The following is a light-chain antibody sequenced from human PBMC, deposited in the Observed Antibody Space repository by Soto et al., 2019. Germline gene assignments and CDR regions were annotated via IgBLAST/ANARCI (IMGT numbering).Light chain of an antibody. CDR1: QSVSSY. CDR2: GAS. Sequence: EILLTQSPATLSLSPGERATLSCRASQSVSSYLAWYQQTHGQAPRILIYGASSRDTGIPDRFSGIWSGTDCTLPFSRLEPEDFSVYYGQQYGSSPGTFGQGTKVDIK. CDR3: QQYGSSPGT. V-gene: IGKV3-20*01. J-gene: IGKJ1*01.